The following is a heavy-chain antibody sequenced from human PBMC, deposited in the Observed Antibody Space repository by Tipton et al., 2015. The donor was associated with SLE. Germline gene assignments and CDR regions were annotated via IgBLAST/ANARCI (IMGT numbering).Heavy chain of an antibody. CDR3: AGGTGAYFDH. V-gene: IGHV3-30*02. Sequence: SLRLSCAASGFTITDYALHWVRQAPGKGLEWVAFIRADGSNKDYADSVKGRFTISIDNSKNTLYLQMNRLRVEDTAVYYCAGGTGAYFDHWGQGTLVTVSS. CDR2: IRADGSNK. D-gene: IGHD3-16*01. J-gene: IGHJ4*02. CDR1: GFTITDYA.